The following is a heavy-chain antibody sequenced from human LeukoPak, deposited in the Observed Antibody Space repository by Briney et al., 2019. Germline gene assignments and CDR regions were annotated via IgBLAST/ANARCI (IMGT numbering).Heavy chain of an antibody. CDR3: ARGHYGLDY. CDR1: GFTFSNHY. D-gene: IGHD3-10*01. J-gene: IGHJ4*02. CDR2: ITSSSTYT. V-gene: IGHV3-11*05. Sequence: PGGSLRLSCAASGFTFSNHYMTWIRQAPGKGLERVSYITSSSTYTEYADSVKGRFTVSRDNARNSLYLQMNSLRADDTAVYYCARGHYGLDYWGQGALVTVSS.